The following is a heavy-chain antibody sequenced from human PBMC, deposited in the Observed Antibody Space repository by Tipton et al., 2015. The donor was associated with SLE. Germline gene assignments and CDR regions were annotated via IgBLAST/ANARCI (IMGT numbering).Heavy chain of an antibody. CDR3: ARAIVGSTFHAFDV. CDR1: GFTFSRYW. Sequence: SLRLSCAASGFTFSRYWMHWVRQTPGKGLVWLSRINTDGSSTTYADSVKGRFTISRDNAKNTLFLQMNSLRSDDTAVYSCARAIVGSTFHAFDVWGQGTLVTVSS. J-gene: IGHJ3*01. CDR2: INTDGSST. V-gene: IGHV3-74*01. D-gene: IGHD2-21*01.